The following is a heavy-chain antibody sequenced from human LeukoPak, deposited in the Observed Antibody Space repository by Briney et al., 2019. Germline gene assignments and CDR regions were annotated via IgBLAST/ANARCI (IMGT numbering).Heavy chain of an antibody. D-gene: IGHD2-15*01. Sequence: SETLSLTCTVSGGSISSGDYYWSWIRQPPGQGLEWIGYIYYSGSTYYNPSLKSRVTISVDTSKNQFSLKLSSVTAADTAVYYCARDGLGYCSGGSCPWSWFDPWGQGTLVTVSS. CDR3: ARDGLGYCSGGSCPWSWFDP. CDR2: IYYSGST. V-gene: IGHV4-30-4*01. J-gene: IGHJ5*02. CDR1: GGSISSGDYY.